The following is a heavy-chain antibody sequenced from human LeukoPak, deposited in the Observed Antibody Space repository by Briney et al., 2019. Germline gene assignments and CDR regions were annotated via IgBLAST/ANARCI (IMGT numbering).Heavy chain of an antibody. CDR3: LRDPYEAY. V-gene: IGHV3-33*01. J-gene: IGHJ4*02. D-gene: IGHD5-12*01. CDR2: IWYDGNNI. CDR1: GFTFTTYG. Sequence: GGSLRLSCAVSGFTFTTYGMHWVRQAPGKGLEWVAVIWYDGNNIYYADSVKGRFTISRDNSKNTLYLQMNSLRAEDTAVYYCLRDPYEAYWGQGTLVTVSS.